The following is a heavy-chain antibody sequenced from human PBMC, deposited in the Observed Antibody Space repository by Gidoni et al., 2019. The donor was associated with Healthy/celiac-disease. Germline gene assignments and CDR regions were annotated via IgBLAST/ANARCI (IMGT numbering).Heavy chain of an antibody. J-gene: IGHJ4*02. V-gene: IGHV3-30-3*01. CDR1: GFPFSSYA. Sequence: QVQLVESGGGVVQPGRSLSLSCAAFGFPFSSYAMHWVRQAPGTGLEWVAVISYDGSNKYYADSVKGPFTISRDNSKNTLYLQMNSLRAEDTAVYYCARADGYNFGGMEGDFDYWGQGTLVTVSS. D-gene: IGHD5-12*01. CDR2: ISYDGSNK. CDR3: ARADGYNFGGMEGDFDY.